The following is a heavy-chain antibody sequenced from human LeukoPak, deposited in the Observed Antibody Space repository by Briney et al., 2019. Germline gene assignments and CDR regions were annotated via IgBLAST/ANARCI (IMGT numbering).Heavy chain of an antibody. Sequence: AGGSLRLSCATSGFTFDDYAMHWVRQAPGKGLEWVSGISWNSGSIGHADSVKGRFTISRDNAKNSLYLQMNSLRAEDTALYYCAKDIGGGSYPDAFDIWGQGTMVTVSS. V-gene: IGHV3-9*01. CDR3: AKDIGGGSYPDAFDI. D-gene: IGHD1-26*01. CDR2: ISWNSGSI. J-gene: IGHJ3*02. CDR1: GFTFDDYA.